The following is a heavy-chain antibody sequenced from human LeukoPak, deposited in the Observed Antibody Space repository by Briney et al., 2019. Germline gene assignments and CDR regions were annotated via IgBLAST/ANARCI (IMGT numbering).Heavy chain of an antibody. V-gene: IGHV4-34*01. J-gene: IGHJ6*02. CDR1: GGSFSGYY. Sequence: SETLSLTCAVYGGSFSGYYWSWIRQPPGKGLEWIGGINHSGSTNYNPSLKSRVTISIDTSMNQFSLKLSSVTAADTAVYYCARESYYYYGMDAWGQGTTVTVSS. CDR2: INHSGST. CDR3: ARESYYYYGMDA.